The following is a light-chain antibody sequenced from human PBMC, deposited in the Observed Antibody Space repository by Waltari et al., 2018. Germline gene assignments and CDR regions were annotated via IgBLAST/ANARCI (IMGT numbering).Light chain of an antibody. Sequence: DIRMTHSPSTLSASAGDRAIISCRASQSISKWLAWYQQKPGKAPKLLIYEASTLQSGVPSRFSGTGSGTDFTLTISSLQPDDFATYYCQQYNSYSLLTFGGGTKVEIK. CDR2: EAS. CDR1: QSISKW. CDR3: QQYNSYSLLT. J-gene: IGKJ4*01. V-gene: IGKV1-5*03.